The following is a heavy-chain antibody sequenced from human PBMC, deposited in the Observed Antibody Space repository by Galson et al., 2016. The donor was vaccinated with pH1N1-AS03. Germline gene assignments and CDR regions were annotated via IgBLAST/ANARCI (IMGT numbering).Heavy chain of an antibody. CDR3: TSGMVGLDY. D-gene: IGHD3-10*01. CDR1: GFRFIDYW. J-gene: IGHJ4*02. V-gene: IGHV3-7*01. Sequence: SLRLSCAASGFRFIDYWMTWVRQAPGKGLEWVANIDQDGSEKYYMDSVEGRFTISRDNAKNSLSLQMNSLRSEDTAVYYCTSGMVGLDYCGQGTLVTVSS. CDR2: IDQDGSEK.